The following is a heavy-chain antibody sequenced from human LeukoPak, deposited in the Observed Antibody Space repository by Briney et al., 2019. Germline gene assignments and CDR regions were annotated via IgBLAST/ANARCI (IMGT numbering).Heavy chain of an antibody. Sequence: ASVKVSCKASGYTFTSYYMHWVRQAPGQGLEWMGIINPSGDSTSYAQKFQGRVTISVDTSKNQFSLKLSSVTAADTAVYYCARDPFPWGQGTLVTVSS. V-gene: IGHV1-46*01. CDR2: INPSGDST. J-gene: IGHJ5*02. CDR1: GYTFTSYY. CDR3: ARDPFP.